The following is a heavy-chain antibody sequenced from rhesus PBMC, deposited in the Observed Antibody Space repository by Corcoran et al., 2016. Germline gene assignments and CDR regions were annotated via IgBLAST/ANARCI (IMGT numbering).Heavy chain of an antibody. Sequence: EVQLVESGGGLAKPGGSLRLSCAASGFTFSSYWMNWVRPAPGKGLEWVSDMNSGGGSTYYADSVKCRFTNSRDNSKNTLSLQMNSLRAEDTAVYYCAKSVRGYWIDYWGQGVLVTVSS. J-gene: IGHJ4*01. CDR2: MNSGGGST. D-gene: IGHD5-42*01. CDR3: AKSVRGYWIDY. CDR1: GFTFSSYW. V-gene: IGHV3S25*01.